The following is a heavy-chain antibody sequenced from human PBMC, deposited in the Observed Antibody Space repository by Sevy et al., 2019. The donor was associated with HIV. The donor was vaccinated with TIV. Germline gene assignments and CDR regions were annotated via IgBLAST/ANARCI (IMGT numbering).Heavy chain of an antibody. CDR3: TRHCSSTTCSHAFDI. D-gene: IGHD2-2*01. Sequence: SETLSLTCDVYGGSFSGYYWSWIRQPPGKGLEWIGEINHSGSTNYNPSLKRRGTISEDTSKNQFSLKLSSVTAADTAVYYCTRHCSSTTCSHAFDIWGQGTMVTVSS. V-gene: IGHV4-34*01. J-gene: IGHJ3*02. CDR1: GGSFSGYY. CDR2: INHSGST.